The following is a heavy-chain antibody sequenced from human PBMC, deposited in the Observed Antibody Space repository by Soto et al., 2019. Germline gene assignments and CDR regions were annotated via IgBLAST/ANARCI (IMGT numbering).Heavy chain of an antibody. J-gene: IGHJ4*02. CDR3: AISSSSCYVDY. CDR2: INPSGGST. CDR1: GYTVTSYY. V-gene: IGHV1-46*03. D-gene: IGHD6-13*01. Sequence: ASVKVSCKAAGYTVTSYYMHWVRQAPRQGLEWMGIINPSGGSTSYAQKFQGRVTMTRDTSTSTVYMELSSLRSEDTAVYYCAISSSSCYVDYWGQGTLVTVSS.